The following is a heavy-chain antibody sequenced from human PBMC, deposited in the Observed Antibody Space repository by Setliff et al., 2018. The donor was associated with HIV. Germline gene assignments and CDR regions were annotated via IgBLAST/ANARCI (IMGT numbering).Heavy chain of an antibody. Sequence: ASVKVSCKTSGYTFTSYDINWVRQATGQGLEWMGWMNPNSGNTGYAQKFQGRVTMTRNTSISTAYMELSSLRSEDTAVYYCARDVLIVVVIQYYYGMDVWGQGTTVTVSS. J-gene: IGHJ6*02. CDR1: GYTFTSYD. CDR3: ARDVLIVVVIQYYYGMDV. V-gene: IGHV1-8*01. D-gene: IGHD3-22*01. CDR2: MNPNSGNT.